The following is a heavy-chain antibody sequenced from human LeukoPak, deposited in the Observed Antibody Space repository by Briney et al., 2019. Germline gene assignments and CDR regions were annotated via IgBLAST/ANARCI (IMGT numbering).Heavy chain of an antibody. D-gene: IGHD3-9*01. Sequence: PSETLSLTCAVYGGSFSGYYWSWIRQPPGKGLEWIGEINHSGSINYNPSLKSRVTISVDTSKNQFSLKLSSVTAADTAVYYCARGLVTYYYDYWGQGTLVTVSS. V-gene: IGHV4-34*01. CDR3: ARGLVTYYYDY. CDR2: INHSGSI. CDR1: GGSFSGYY. J-gene: IGHJ4*02.